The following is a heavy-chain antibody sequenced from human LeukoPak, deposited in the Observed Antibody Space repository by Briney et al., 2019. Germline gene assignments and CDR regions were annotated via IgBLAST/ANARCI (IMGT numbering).Heavy chain of an antibody. CDR2: IYYSGST. CDR1: GGSISSSSYY. J-gene: IGHJ4*02. CDR3: ATDLRYSDWLFAFDY. D-gene: IGHD3-9*01. V-gene: IGHV4-61*05. Sequence: SETLSLTCTVSGGSISSSSYYWSWIRQPPGKGLEWIGYIYYSGSTNYNPSLKSRVTISVDTSKDQFSLKLSSVTAADTAVYYCATDLRYSDWLFAFDYWGQGTLVTVSS.